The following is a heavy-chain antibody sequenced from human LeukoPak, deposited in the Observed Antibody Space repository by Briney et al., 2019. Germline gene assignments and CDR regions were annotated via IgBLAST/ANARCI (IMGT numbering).Heavy chain of an antibody. D-gene: IGHD3/OR15-3a*01. CDR3: AKGWTMFDS. J-gene: IGHJ5*01. CDR2: VSHDGRNT. V-gene: IGHV3-23*01. Sequence: PGGSLRLSCVASGFSFSSSSMSWVRQAPGKGLEWVSSVSHDGRNTHYAASVKGRSTVSRDNSKNALSVQMNSLRAEDAALYYCAKGWTMFDSWSQGILVTVSS. CDR1: GFSFSSSS.